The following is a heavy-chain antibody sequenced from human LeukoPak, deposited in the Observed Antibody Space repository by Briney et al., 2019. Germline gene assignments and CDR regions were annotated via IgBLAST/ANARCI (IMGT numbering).Heavy chain of an antibody. Sequence: SETLSLTCTVSGGSISPYYWSWIRQPPGKGLEWIGYIFYSGTGSTNYNPSLKSRATISVDTSKNQFSLKLSSVTAADTAVYYCARQRKGQLVKGCAFDIWGQGTMVTVSS. CDR1: GGSISPYY. CDR2: IFYSGTGST. D-gene: IGHD6-13*01. CDR3: ARQRKGQLVKGCAFDI. V-gene: IGHV4-59*01. J-gene: IGHJ3*02.